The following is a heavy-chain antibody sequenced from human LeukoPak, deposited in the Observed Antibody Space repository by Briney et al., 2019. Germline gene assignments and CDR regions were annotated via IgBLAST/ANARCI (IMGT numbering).Heavy chain of an antibody. CDR1: GGSISSYY. CDR3: ARVSESGWFDP. Sequence: SETLSLTCTVSGGSISSYYWSWIRQHPGKGLEWIGYIYYSGSTYYNPSLKSRVTISVDTSKNQFSLKLSSVTAADTAVYYCARVSESGWFDPWGQGTLVTVSS. CDR2: IYYSGST. D-gene: IGHD3-10*01. J-gene: IGHJ5*02. V-gene: IGHV4-59*06.